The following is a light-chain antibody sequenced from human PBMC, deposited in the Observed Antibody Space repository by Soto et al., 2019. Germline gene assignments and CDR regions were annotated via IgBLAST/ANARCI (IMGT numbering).Light chain of an antibody. CDR1: SSDIGSYNR. Sequence: QSVLTQPASVSGSPGQSITISCAGTSSDIGSYNRVSWYQQPPGKAPKLMIYEVNNRPSGVSNRFSGSKSGNTASLTISGLQAEDETDYYCCSYTTYSTYVFGTGTKVTVL. CDR2: EVN. J-gene: IGLJ1*01. CDR3: CSYTTYSTYV. V-gene: IGLV2-14*01.